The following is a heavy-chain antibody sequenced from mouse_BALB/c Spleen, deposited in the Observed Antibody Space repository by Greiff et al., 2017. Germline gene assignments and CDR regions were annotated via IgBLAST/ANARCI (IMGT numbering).Heavy chain of an antibody. CDR1: GYSITSGYY. CDR3: ARAPGNYPYYFDY. J-gene: IGHJ2*01. Sequence: ESGPGLVKPSQSLSLTCSVTGYSITSGYYWNWIRQFPGNKLEWMGYISYDGSNNYNPSLKNRISITRDTSKNQFFLKLNSVTTEDTATYYCARAPGNYPYYFDYWGQGTTLTVSS. V-gene: IGHV3-6*02. D-gene: IGHD2-1*01. CDR2: ISYDGSN.